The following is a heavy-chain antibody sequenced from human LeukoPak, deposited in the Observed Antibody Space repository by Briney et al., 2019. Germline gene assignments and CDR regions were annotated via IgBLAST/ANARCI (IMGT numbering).Heavy chain of an antibody. Sequence: SQTLSLTCTVSGGSISSGSYYWSWIRQPAGKGLEWIGRIYTSGSTNYNPSLKSRVTISVDTSKNQFSLKLSSVTAADTAGYYCARDTGGYYYDSSGYYVKGAFDIWGQGTMVTVSS. CDR2: IYTSGST. J-gene: IGHJ3*02. V-gene: IGHV4-61*02. D-gene: IGHD3-22*01. CDR3: ARDTGGYYYDSSGYYVKGAFDI. CDR1: GGSISSGSYY.